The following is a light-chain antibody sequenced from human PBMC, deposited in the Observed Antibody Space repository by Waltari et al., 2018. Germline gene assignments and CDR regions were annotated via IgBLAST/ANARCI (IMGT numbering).Light chain of an antibody. J-gene: IGKJ1*01. CDR1: QDINKF. CDR2: DAS. V-gene: IGKV1-33*01. Sequence: DIQMTQSPSSLSASVGDRVTITCQASQDINKFLNWFQQKPGKAPKTLIYDASNLEAGVPSRFSGSGSGTDFTFTISSLQPEDIGTYYCQQYALLPPTWTFGQGTKVELK. CDR3: QQYALLPPTWT.